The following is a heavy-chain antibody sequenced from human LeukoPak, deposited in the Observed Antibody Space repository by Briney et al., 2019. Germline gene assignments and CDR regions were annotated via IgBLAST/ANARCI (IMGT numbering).Heavy chain of an antibody. CDR2: LYNRGST. Sequence: SETLSLTCTVSGGSINNYYWSWIRQSPGKGLEWIGYLYNRGSTNYNPSPKSRVTISGDTSKSQFSLKLTSVTAADTAVYYCARDLRIYDSSGYYAFDIWGQGTMVTVSS. V-gene: IGHV4-59*01. CDR3: ARDLRIYDSSGYYAFDI. CDR1: GGSINNYY. D-gene: IGHD3-22*01. J-gene: IGHJ3*02.